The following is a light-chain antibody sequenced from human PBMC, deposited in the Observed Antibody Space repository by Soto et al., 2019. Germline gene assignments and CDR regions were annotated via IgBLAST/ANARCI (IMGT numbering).Light chain of an antibody. CDR2: SDY. CDR1: SSNIGSLS. V-gene: IGLV1-44*01. Sequence: QSVLTQPPSASGTPGQRVTISCSGSSSNIGSLSVDWYQHLPGTAPKLLIYSDYQRPSGVPDRFSGSKSGTSASLSISGLKSEDYADYYCAAWNGTLNGLSVSGTGTKVTVL. CDR3: AAWNGTLNGLSV. J-gene: IGLJ1*01.